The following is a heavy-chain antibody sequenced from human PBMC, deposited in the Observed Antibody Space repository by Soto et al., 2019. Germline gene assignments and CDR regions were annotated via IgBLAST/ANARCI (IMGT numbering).Heavy chain of an antibody. CDR1: GFTFSSYA. Sequence: GGSLRLSCAASGFTFSSYAMHWVRQAPGKGLEWVAVISYDGSNKYYADSVKGRFTISRDNSKNTLYLQMNSLRAEDTAVYYCARDALPYDIEVYGMDVWGQGTTVTVSS. V-gene: IGHV3-30-3*01. D-gene: IGHD3-9*01. CDR3: ARDALPYDIEVYGMDV. J-gene: IGHJ6*02. CDR2: ISYDGSNK.